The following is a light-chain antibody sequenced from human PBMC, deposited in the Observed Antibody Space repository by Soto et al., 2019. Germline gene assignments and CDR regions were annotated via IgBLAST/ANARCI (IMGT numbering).Light chain of an antibody. CDR3: QHYNSYSEA. Sequence: DIKMSLSPSTLSGYVGDRVTITCRASQTISSWLAWYQQKPGKAPKLLIYKASTLKSGVPSRFSGSGSGTEFTLTISSLQPDDFATYYCQHYNSYSEAFGQGSMADVK. CDR2: KAS. V-gene: IGKV1-5*03. J-gene: IGKJ1*01. CDR1: QTISSW.